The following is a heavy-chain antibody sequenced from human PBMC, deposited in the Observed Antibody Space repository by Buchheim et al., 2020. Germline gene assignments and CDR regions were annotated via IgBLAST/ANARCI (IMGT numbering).Heavy chain of an antibody. CDR2: IYYSGST. CDR1: GGSISSSSYY. J-gene: IGHJ5*02. V-gene: IGHV4-39*01. CDR3: ARLRFPTRYFDWANGWFDP. D-gene: IGHD3-9*01. Sequence: QLQLQESGPGLVKPSETLSLTCTVSGGSISSSSYYWGWIRQPPGKGLEWIGSIYYSGSTYYNPSLKSRVTISVDTSKNQFSLKLSSVTAADTAVYYCARLRFPTRYFDWANGWFDPWGQGTL.